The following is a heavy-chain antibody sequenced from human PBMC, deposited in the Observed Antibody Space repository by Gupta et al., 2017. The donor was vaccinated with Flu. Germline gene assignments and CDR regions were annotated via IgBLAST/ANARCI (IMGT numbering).Heavy chain of an antibody. D-gene: IGHD4-17*01. J-gene: IGHJ6*02. CDR2: NNYGGDN. CDR1: SSSSDY. CDR3: GRHYGLSYLMDA. Sequence: SSSSDYWSWSLQHPGKGLEWLADNNYGGDNNNNPHLKRRAIISMDASRNKYSLNMNSVTAADAAGYYCGRHYGLSYLMDAWGQGTTVTVSS. V-gene: IGHV4-59*08.